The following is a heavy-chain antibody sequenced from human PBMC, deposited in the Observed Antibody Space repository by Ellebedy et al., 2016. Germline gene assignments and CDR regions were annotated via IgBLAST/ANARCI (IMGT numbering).Heavy chain of an antibody. CDR2: IYYSGST. V-gene: IGHV4-30-4*01. J-gene: IGHJ6*02. Sequence: SETLSLTCTVSGGSISSGDYYWSWIRQPPGKGLEWIGYIYYSGSTYYNPSLKSRVTISVDTSKNQFSLKLSSVTAADTAVYYCARDREVAAAGTGANYYYGMDVWGQGTTVTVSS. CDR3: ARDREVAAAGTGANYYYGMDV. D-gene: IGHD6-13*01. CDR1: GGSISSGDYY.